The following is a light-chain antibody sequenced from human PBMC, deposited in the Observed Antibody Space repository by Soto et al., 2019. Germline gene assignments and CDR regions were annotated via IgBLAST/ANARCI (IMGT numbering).Light chain of an antibody. Sequence: DIVMTQSPLSLPVTLGQPASISCSSSQSLVYSDGNTYLNWFQQRPGQSPRRLIYQVSNRDSGVADRFSGSGSGTDFTLKISRVEADDVGVYYCRQNTQWPWTFGQGTKVEIK. J-gene: IGKJ1*01. CDR1: QSLVYSDGNTY. CDR3: RQNTQWPWT. V-gene: IGKV2-30*01. CDR2: QVS.